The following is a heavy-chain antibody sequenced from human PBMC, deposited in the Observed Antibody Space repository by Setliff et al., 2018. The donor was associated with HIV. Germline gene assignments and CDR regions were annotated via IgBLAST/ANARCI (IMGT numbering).Heavy chain of an antibody. J-gene: IGHJ4*02. D-gene: IGHD3-9*01. CDR3: VRDGLGEGETKLDY. CDR1: GFTFSDYY. Sequence: LRLSCTASGFTFSDYYMSWIRQSPGKGLEWISYISSSGTTIYYADSVKGRFTISRGNAKNSLSLQMDSLRAEDTAVYYCVRDGLGEGETKLDYWGQGTLVTVSS. CDR2: ISSSGTTI. V-gene: IGHV3-11*04.